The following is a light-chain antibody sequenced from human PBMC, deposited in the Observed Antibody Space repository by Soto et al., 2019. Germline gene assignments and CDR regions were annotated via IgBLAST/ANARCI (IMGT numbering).Light chain of an antibody. CDR3: CSYTSSTNYV. V-gene: IGLV2-14*01. CDR2: EVS. J-gene: IGLJ1*01. Sequence: QSALTQPASVSGSPGQSITISCTGTSSDISIYNYVSWYQQHPGKAPKLIIYEVSNRPSGISNRFSGAKSGNTASLTISGLQVADEADYYCCSYTSSTNYVFGAGTKLTVL. CDR1: SSDISIYNY.